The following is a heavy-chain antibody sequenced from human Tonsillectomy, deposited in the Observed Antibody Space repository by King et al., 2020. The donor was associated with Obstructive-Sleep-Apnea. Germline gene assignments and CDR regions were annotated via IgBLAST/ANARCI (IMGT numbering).Heavy chain of an antibody. D-gene: IGHD3-9*01. CDR1: GGSISSYS. V-gene: IGHV4-4*07. CDR2: MFTSGST. CDR3: ARDVPYDWLVPYYYYGMDV. J-gene: IGHJ6*02. Sequence: QLQESGPGLVKPSETLSLTCTVSGGSISSYSWAWIRQPAGEGLEWIGRMFTSGSTNCNPSLKSRVTMSVDTSKNQFSLKLSSVPAADTAVYYCARDVPYDWLVPYYYYGMDVWGQGTTVTVSS.